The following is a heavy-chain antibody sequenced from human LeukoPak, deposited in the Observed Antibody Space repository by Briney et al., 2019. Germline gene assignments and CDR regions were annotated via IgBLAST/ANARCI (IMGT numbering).Heavy chain of an antibody. CDR1: GGTFSSYA. D-gene: IGHD4-17*01. CDR3: ARDVDYGDTPYYFDY. Sequence: SVKVSCKASGGTFSSYAISWVRQAPGQGLEWMGGIIPIFGTANYAQKFQGRVTITTDESTSTAYMELSSLRSDDTAVYYCARDVDYGDTPYYFDYWGQGTLVTVSP. J-gene: IGHJ4*02. V-gene: IGHV1-69*05. CDR2: IIPIFGTA.